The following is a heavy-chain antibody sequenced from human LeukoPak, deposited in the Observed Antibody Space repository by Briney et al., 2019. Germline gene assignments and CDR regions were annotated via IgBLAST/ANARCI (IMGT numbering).Heavy chain of an antibody. CDR3: GRLRFIAAKGGDILDI. CDR2: IYYSEST. V-gene: IGHV4-39*02. J-gene: IGHJ3*02. D-gene: IGHD6-6*01. CDR1: GGSISSSSYY. Sequence: SETLSLTCTVSGGSISSSSYYWGWIRQTPGKGLEWIGSIYYSESTYYNPSLNSRLTISVDTSKSHFSLKLPSVTAAEAAVYYCGRLRFIAAKGGDILDIWGQGTMVTVSS.